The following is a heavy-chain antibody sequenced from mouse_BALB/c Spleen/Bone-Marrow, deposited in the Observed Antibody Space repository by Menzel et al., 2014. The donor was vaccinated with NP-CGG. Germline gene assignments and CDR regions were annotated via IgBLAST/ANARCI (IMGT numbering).Heavy chain of an antibody. CDR1: GFTFSSYA. CDR2: ISSGGSYT. D-gene: IGHD2-13*01. Sequence: EVKLVESGGGLVKPGGSLKLSCAASGFTFSSYAMSWVRQTPERRLEWVATISSGGSYTYYPDSVQGRFTISRDNAKNAMYLQMSSLRSEDRAMYNCARPPDSDSSEWYFDVWGAGTTVTVSS. V-gene: IGHV5-9-3*01. CDR3: ARPPDSDSSEWYFDV. J-gene: IGHJ1*01.